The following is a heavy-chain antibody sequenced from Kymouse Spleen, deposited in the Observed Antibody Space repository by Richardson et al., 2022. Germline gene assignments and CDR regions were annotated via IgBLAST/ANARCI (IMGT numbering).Heavy chain of an antibody. J-gene: IGHJ4*02. CDR1: GGSFSGYY. D-gene: IGHD3-10*01. V-gene: IGHV4-34*01. Sequence: QVQLQQWGAGLLKPSETLSLTCAVYGGSFSGYYWSWIRQPPGKGLEWIGEINHSGSTNYNPSLKSRVTISVDTSKNQFSLKLSSVTAADTAVYYCARGKDGSGSYLFDYWGQGTLVTVSS. CDR3: ARGKDGSGSYLFDY. CDR2: INHSGST.